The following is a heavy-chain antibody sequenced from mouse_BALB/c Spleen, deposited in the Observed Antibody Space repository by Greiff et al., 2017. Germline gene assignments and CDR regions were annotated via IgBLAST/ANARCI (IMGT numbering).Heavy chain of an antibody. J-gene: IGHJ4*01. CDR1: GFTFSSFG. CDR3: ARITTARDAMDY. V-gene: IGHV5-17*02. D-gene: IGHD1-2*01. Sequence: DVKLVESGGGLVQPGGSRKLSCAASGFTFSSFGMHWVRQAPEKGLEWVAYISSGSSTIYYADTVKGRFTISRDNPKNTLFLQMTSLRSEDTAMYYCARITTARDAMDYWGQGTSVTVSS. CDR2: ISSGSSTI.